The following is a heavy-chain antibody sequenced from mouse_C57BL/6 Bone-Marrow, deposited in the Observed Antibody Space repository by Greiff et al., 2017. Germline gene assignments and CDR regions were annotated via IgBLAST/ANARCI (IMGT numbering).Heavy chain of an antibody. CDR3: ARGLGRNY. J-gene: IGHJ2*01. CDR2: IYHGDGDT. V-gene: IGHV1-80*01. CDR1: GYAFSSYW. Sequence: VQLQQSGAELVKPGASVQISCKASGYAFSSYWMNWVKQRPGKGLEWIGQIYHGDGDTNYNGKFKGKATLTADKSSSTAYIQRSSLTSEDSSVYFCARGLGRNYWGQGTTLTVSS. D-gene: IGHD4-1*01.